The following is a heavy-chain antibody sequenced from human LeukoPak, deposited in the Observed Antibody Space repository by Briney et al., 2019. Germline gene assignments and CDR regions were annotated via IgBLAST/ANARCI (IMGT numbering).Heavy chain of an antibody. V-gene: IGHV3-30*02. D-gene: IGHD6-19*01. CDR3: AKVRWDNSGWYYLDN. J-gene: IGHJ4*02. Sequence: GGSLRLSCAASGFTFSSYGMYWVRQAPGKGLEWVAFIRSDGTNKYYADSVKGRFTISRDNSKNTLYLQMNSLTDEDTAVYYCAKVRWDNSGWYYLDNWGQGTLVTVSS. CDR1: GFTFSSYG. CDR2: IRSDGTNK.